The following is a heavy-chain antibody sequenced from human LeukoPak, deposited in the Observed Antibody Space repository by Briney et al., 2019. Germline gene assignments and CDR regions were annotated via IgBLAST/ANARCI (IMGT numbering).Heavy chain of an antibody. CDR2: ITATSTSM. Sequence: GGSLRLSCAVSGFTFTTYSMTWVRQAPGKGLEWVSSITATSTSMYYADSVKGRFTISRDNAKNSLYLQMNSLRAEDTAVYYCARTNYDILTGYNPYFDYWGQGTLVTVSS. CDR3: ARTNYDILTGYNPYFDY. D-gene: IGHD3-9*01. J-gene: IGHJ4*02. CDR1: GFTFTTYS. V-gene: IGHV3-21*01.